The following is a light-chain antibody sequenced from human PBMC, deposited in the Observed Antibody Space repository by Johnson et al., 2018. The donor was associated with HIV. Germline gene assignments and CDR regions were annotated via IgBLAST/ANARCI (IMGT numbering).Light chain of an antibody. CDR2: ENN. J-gene: IGLJ1*01. CDR3: GTWDSSLSATV. CDR1: SSNIGNNY. V-gene: IGLV1-51*02. Sequence: QSVLTQPPSVSAAPGQKVTISCSGSSSNIGNNYVSWYQQLPGTAPKLLIYENNKRPSGIPDRFSGSRSGTSATLGITGLQTGEEADYYCGTWDSSLSATVFGTGTKVTVL.